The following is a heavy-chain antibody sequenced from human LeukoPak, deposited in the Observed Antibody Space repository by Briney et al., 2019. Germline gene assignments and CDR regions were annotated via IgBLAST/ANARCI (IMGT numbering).Heavy chain of an antibody. D-gene: IGHD3-10*01. CDR1: GYTFTSYY. J-gene: IGHJ5*02. CDR3: ARPFGSGGFDP. CDR2: INPSGGST. Sequence: ASVKVSCKASGYTFTSYYMLWVRQAPGQGLEWMGIINPSGGSTSYAQKFQGRVTMTRDTSTSTVYMELSSLRSEDTAVYYCARPFGSGGFDPWGQGTLVTVSS. V-gene: IGHV1-46*01.